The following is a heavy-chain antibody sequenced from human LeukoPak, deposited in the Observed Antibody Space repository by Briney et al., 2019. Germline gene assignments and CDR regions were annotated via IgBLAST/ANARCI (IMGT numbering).Heavy chain of an antibody. CDR3: ARDPRNVGLAP. Sequence: GGSLRLSCAASGFTFSSYAMHWVRQAPGKGLEWVAVISYDGSNKYYADSVKGRFTISRDNSKNTLYLQMNSLRVEDTAVYYCARDPRNVGLAPWGQGTLVTVSS. D-gene: IGHD2-15*01. J-gene: IGHJ5*02. CDR2: ISYDGSNK. V-gene: IGHV3-30-3*01. CDR1: GFTFSSYA.